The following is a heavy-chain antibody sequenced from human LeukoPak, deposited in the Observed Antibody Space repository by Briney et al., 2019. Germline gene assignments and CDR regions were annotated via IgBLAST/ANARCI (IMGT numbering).Heavy chain of an antibody. D-gene: IGHD6-19*01. CDR3: AREATWGQWYFDL. CDR1: GFSFHDHG. Sequence: GGSLTLSCAASGFSFHDHGMDWVRQAPGKGLEWVAVIAADGGVKQYADSVKGRFSLSRDNSKNTVSLQMNGLTAEDTAVYYCAREATWGQWYFDLWGQGAPVTVSS. J-gene: IGHJ4*02. CDR2: IAADGGVK. V-gene: IGHV3-30*03.